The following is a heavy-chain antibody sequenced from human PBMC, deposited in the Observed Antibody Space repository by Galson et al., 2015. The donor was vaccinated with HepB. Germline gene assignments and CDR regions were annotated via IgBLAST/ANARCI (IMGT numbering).Heavy chain of an antibody. D-gene: IGHD5-18*01. CDR1: GVTVSIND. J-gene: IGHJ4*02. CDR2: LSVRGGNT. V-gene: IGHV3-23*01. Sequence: SLRLSCAVSGVTVSINDRSWVRQAPGKGLEWASTLSVRGGNTYYADSVKGRLTVSRDNSKNTAYLQMNSLRAADTAVYYCAKGGWLEYWGPGTLVTVSS. CDR3: AKGGWLEY.